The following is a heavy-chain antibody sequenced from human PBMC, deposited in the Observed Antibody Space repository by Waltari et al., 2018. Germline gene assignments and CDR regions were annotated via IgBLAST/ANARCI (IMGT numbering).Heavy chain of an antibody. Sequence: QVQLQQWGAGLLKPSETLSLTCAVYGGSFSGYYWTWIRQPPGKGLEWIGEINHSGTTNYNPSLKSRVTISVDTSKNQFSLKMSSVTAADTALYYCARGGGCSGGSCYSAGVDYWGQGTLVTVSS. CDR2: INHSGTT. V-gene: IGHV4-34*01. J-gene: IGHJ4*02. CDR1: GGSFSGYY. D-gene: IGHD2-15*01. CDR3: ARGGGCSGGSCYSAGVDY.